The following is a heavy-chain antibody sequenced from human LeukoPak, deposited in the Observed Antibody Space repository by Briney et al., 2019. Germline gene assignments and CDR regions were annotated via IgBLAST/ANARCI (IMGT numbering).Heavy chain of an antibody. J-gene: IGHJ4*02. D-gene: IGHD5-12*01. CDR1: GFTFSSYD. V-gene: IGHV3-13*01. CDR2: IGTAGDT. Sequence: GGSLRLSCAASGFTFSSYDMHWVRQATGKGLEWVSAIGTAGDTYYPGSVKGRFTISRENAKNSLYLQMNSLRAGDTAVYYCARGLYSGYDFGEYYFDYWGQGTLVTVSS. CDR3: ARGLYSGYDFGEYYFDY.